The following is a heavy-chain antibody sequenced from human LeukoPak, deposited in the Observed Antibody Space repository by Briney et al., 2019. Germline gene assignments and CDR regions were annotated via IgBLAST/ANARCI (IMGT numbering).Heavy chain of an antibody. Sequence: SETLSLTCTVSGGSISSYYWSWIRQPAGKGLEWIGRIYTSGSTSYNPSLKSRVTMSVDTSKNQFSLKLSSVTAADTAVYYCARDRSRGGAHDYWGQGTLVTVSS. CDR1: GGSISSYY. J-gene: IGHJ4*02. CDR2: IYTSGST. V-gene: IGHV4-4*07. CDR3: ARDRSRGGAHDY. D-gene: IGHD4-17*01.